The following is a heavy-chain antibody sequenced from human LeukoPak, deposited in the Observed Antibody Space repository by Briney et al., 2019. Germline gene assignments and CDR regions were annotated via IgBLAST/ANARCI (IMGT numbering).Heavy chain of an antibody. V-gene: IGHV1-18*01. CDR2: ISAYNGNT. J-gene: IGHJ6*03. D-gene: IGHD3-10*01. Sequence: ASVKVSCKASGGTFSSYAISWVRQAPGQGLEWMGWISAYNGNTNYAQKLQGRVTMTTDTSTSTAYMELRSLRSDDTAVYYCARDSASRFRYYYMDVWGKGTTVTISS. CDR1: GGTFSSYA. CDR3: ARDSASRFRYYYMDV.